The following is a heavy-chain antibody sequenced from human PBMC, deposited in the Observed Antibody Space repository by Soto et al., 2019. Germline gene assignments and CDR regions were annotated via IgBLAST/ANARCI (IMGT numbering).Heavy chain of an antibody. D-gene: IGHD3-10*01. CDR3: ARVQWFGELFSGAFDI. Sequence: GGSLRLSCAASGFTFSSYWMSWVRQAPGKGLEWVANIKQDGSEKYYVDSVKGRFTISRDNAKNSLYLQMNSLRAEDTAVYYCARVQWFGELFSGAFDIWGQGTMVTVSS. J-gene: IGHJ3*02. V-gene: IGHV3-7*01. CDR2: IKQDGSEK. CDR1: GFTFSSYW.